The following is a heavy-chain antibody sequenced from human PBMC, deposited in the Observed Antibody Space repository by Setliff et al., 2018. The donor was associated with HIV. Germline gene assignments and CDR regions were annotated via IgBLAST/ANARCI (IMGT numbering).Heavy chain of an antibody. D-gene: IGHD3-10*01. CDR1: GGSISSHY. Sequence: LSLTCTVSGGSISSHYWSWIRQPPGKGLEWIGSIYHSGSTNYNPSLKSRVTISVDTSKNQFSLKLSSVTAADTAVYYCARGGCGSGSYYPTPSFYFDYWGQGTLVTVSS. CDR2: IYHSGST. CDR3: ARGGCGSGSYYPTPSFYFDY. V-gene: IGHV4-59*11. J-gene: IGHJ4*02.